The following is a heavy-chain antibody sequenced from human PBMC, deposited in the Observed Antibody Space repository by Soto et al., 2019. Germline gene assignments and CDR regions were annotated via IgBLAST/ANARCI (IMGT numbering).Heavy chain of an antibody. CDR3: ARGDAINWFDP. Sequence: SETLSLTCTVSGGSISSRSFYWNWIRQPPGKGLEWIGYISYSGSTNYNPSLKSRVTISVDTSKNHFSLKLSSVTAADTAVYYCARGDAINWFDPWGQGTLVTVSS. CDR1: GGSISSRSFY. J-gene: IGHJ5*02. V-gene: IGHV4-61*01. CDR2: ISYSGST.